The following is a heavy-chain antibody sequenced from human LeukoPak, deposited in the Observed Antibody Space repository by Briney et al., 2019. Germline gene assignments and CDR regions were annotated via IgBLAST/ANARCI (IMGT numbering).Heavy chain of an antibody. Sequence: PSETLSLTCTVSGGSISSYYWSWIRQPPGKGLEWIGYIYYSGSTNYNPSLKSRVTISVDTSKNQFSLKLSSVTAADTAVYYCARMEYGWYFDLWDRGTLVTVSS. CDR3: ARMEYGWYFDL. CDR1: GGSISSYY. CDR2: IYYSGST. D-gene: IGHD2-8*01. J-gene: IGHJ2*01. V-gene: IGHV4-59*01.